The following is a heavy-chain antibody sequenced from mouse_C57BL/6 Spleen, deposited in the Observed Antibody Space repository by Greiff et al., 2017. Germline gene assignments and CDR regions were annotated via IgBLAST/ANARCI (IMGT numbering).Heavy chain of an antibody. D-gene: IGHD1-1*01. CDR1: GYTFTDYE. CDR2: IDPETGGT. J-gene: IGHJ2*01. CDR3: TRRLLLRYLDY. V-gene: IGHV1-15*01. Sequence: QVQLQQSGAELVRPGASVTLSCKASGYTFTDYEMHWVKQPPVHGLEWIGAIDPETGGTAYNQKFKGKAILTADKSSSTAYMKLRSLTSEDSAVYYCTRRLLLRYLDYWGQGTTLTVSS.